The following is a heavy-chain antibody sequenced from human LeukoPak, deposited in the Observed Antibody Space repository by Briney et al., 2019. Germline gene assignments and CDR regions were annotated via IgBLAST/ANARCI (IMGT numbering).Heavy chain of an antibody. CDR1: GDSINSDDYY. CDR3: ARLRVFITDY. V-gene: IGHV4-30-4*01. D-gene: IGHD6-13*01. J-gene: IGHJ4*02. CDR2: IYNSGNT. Sequence: SETLSLTCTVSGDSINSDDYYWTWIRQAPGKGLEWIGNIYNSGNTDYNPSLKSRITISIDRSKNQFSLKLSSVTAADTAVYYCARLRVFITDYWGQGTLVTVSS.